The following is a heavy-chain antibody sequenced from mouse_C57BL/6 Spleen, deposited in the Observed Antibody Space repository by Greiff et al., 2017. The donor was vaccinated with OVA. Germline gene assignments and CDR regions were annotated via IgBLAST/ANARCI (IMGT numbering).Heavy chain of an antibody. CDR3: AREGSYDYRGFDY. D-gene: IGHD2-4*01. CDR1: GYAFSSSW. CDR2: IYPGDGDT. Sequence: VQLQQSGPELVKPGASVKISCKASGYAFSSSWMNWVKQRPGKGLEWIGRIYPGDGDTNYNGKFKGKATLTADKSSSTAYMQLSSLTSEDSAVYFCAREGSYDYRGFDYWGQGTTLTVSS. J-gene: IGHJ2*01. V-gene: IGHV1-82*01.